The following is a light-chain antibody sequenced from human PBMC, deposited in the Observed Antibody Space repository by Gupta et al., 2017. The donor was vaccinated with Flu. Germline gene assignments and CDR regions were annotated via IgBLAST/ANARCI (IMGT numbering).Light chain of an antibody. CDR3: QVWDSNMNLYV. CDR1: NMVSYG. J-gene: IGLJ1*01. CDR2: SDN. Sequence: GGNNMVSYGVHWYQQRPGPAPMLVIYSDNNRPSGIPDRFSGSNSGNTATLAISRVEAGDEADYFCQVWDSNMNLYVFGAGTKVTVL. V-gene: IGLV3-21*04.